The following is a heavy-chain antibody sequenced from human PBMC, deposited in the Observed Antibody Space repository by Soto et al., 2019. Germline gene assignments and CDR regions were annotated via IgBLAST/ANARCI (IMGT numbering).Heavy chain of an antibody. D-gene: IGHD5-12*01. CDR2: ISAYNGKT. V-gene: IGHV1-18*01. CDR3: ARGGDVNYYHGMDV. CDR1: GYTFTSYG. Sequence: QVQLVQSGGEVKKPGASVKLSCTASGYTFTSYGISWVRQAPGRGLEWMGWISAYNGKTNYAQNVQGRVTMTTDTATRTAYMDRRSLRSDDTAVYYCARGGDVNYYHGMDVWGQGTTVTVSS. J-gene: IGHJ6*02.